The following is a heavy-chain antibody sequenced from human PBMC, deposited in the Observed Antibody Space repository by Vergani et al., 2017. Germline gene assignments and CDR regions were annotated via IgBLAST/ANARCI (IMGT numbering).Heavy chain of an antibody. CDR3: ARGAADSSSSLDNWFDP. V-gene: IGHV4-31*03. Sequence: QVQLQESGPGLVKPSQTLSLTCTVSGGSISSGGYYWSWIRQHPGKGLEWIGYIYYSGSTYYNPSLKSRVTISVDTSKNQFSLKLSSVTAADTAVYYCARGAADSSSSLDNWFDPWGQGTLVTVSS. J-gene: IGHJ5*02. D-gene: IGHD6-6*01. CDR2: IYYSGST. CDR1: GGSISSGGYY.